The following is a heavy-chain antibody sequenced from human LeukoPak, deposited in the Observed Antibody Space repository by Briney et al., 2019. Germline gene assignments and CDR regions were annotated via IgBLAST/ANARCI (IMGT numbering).Heavy chain of an antibody. D-gene: IGHD6-19*01. V-gene: IGHV3-30-3*01. J-gene: IGHJ4*02. CDR1: GFTFSTYA. Sequence: GGSLRLSCAAPGFTFSTYAMHWVRQAPGKGLERAAVISYDGSNKYNADSVKGRFTISRDNSKNTLYLQMNSLRAEDTAVYYCAASYSSGWYGSTVDYWGQGTLVTVSS. CDR2: ISYDGSNK. CDR3: AASYSSGWYGSTVDY.